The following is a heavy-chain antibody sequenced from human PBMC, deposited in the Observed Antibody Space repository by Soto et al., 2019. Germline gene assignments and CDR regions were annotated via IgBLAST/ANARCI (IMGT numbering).Heavy chain of an antibody. CDR2: INAGNGNT. V-gene: IGHV1-3*01. CDR3: ARDLGRCPDY. Sequence: VKATCEECGDRNTSYGIRWVRQATGQSLEWMGWINAGNGNTKYSQKFQGRVTVAKDTSASTAYMELSSLRFEVTAVYYCARDLGRCPDYWGHGTLVPVSS. J-gene: IGHJ4*01. CDR1: GDRNTSYG.